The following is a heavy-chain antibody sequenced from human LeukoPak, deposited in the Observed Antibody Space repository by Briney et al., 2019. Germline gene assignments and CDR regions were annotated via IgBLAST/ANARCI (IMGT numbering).Heavy chain of an antibody. D-gene: IGHD6-6*01. CDR2: ISSDGSST. Sequence: GGSLTLSCAASGFTFRNHWMHWVRQTPGKGLVWGSRISSDGSSTTYADSVKGRFTISRDNAKNTLYLQMNNLRAEDTAMYYCARDQRVTGRPDIDYWGQGTLVIVS. CDR1: GFTFRNHW. J-gene: IGHJ4*02. V-gene: IGHV3-74*03. CDR3: ARDQRVTGRPDIDY.